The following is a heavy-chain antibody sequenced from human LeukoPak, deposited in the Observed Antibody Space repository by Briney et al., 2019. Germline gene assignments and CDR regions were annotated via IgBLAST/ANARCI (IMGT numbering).Heavy chain of an antibody. J-gene: IGHJ5*02. CDR1: RGTFSSYA. V-gene: IGHV1-69*13. CDR3: ARDARHRYCSSSSCYRGWLDP. D-gene: IGHD2-2*01. CDR2: IIPIFGTA. Sequence: ASVKVSCKASRGTFSSYAISWVRQAPGQGLEWMGGIIPIFGTANYAQKFQGRVTITADESTSTAYMELSSLRSEDTAVYYCARDARHRYCSSSSCYRGWLDPWGQGTLVTVSS.